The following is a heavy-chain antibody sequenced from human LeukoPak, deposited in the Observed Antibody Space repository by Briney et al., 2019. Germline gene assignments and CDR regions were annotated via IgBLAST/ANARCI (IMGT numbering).Heavy chain of an antibody. CDR2: ISYDGSIK. CDR1: GFTFSSYA. CDR3: TRDSARRDGYNFDY. Sequence: GGSLRLSCAASGFTFSSYAMSWVRQAPGKGLEWVALISYDGSIKYYADSVKGRFTISRDNSKNTLYLQMNSLRTEDTAVYYCTRDSARRDGYNFDYWGQGTLVTVSS. J-gene: IGHJ4*02. D-gene: IGHD5-24*01. V-gene: IGHV3-30*04.